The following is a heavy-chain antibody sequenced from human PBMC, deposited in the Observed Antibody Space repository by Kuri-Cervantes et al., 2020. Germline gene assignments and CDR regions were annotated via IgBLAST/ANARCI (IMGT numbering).Heavy chain of an antibody. CDR1: GFTFSSYS. D-gene: IGHD3-22*01. V-gene: IGHV3-21*01. CDR3: AKGGYYSTDAFDI. J-gene: IGHJ3*02. Sequence: GESLKISCAASGFTFSSYSMNWVRQAPGKGLEWVSSISSSSSYIYYADSVKGRFTTSRDNAKNTLYVQVNSLRAEDTAVYYCAKGGYYSTDAFDIWGQGTMVTVSS. CDR2: ISSSSSYI.